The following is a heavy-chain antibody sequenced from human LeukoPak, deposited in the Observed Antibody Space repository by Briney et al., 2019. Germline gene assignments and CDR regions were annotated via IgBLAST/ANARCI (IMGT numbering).Heavy chain of an antibody. Sequence: SEALSLTCTVSGGSISSYYWSWIRQPAGKGLEWIGRIYTSGSTNYNPSLKSRVTMSVDTSKNQFSLKLSSVTAADTAVYYCARDVYYYDSSGYYPFDYWGQGTLVTVSS. CDR3: ARDVYYYDSSGYYPFDY. J-gene: IGHJ4*02. CDR2: IYTSGST. D-gene: IGHD3-22*01. CDR1: GGSISSYY. V-gene: IGHV4-4*07.